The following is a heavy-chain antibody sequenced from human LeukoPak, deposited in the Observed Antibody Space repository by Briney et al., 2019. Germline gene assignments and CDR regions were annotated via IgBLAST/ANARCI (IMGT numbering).Heavy chain of an antibody. CDR2: INTSGST. J-gene: IGHJ3*02. CDR1: GGSISSNY. V-gene: IGHV4-4*07. Sequence: PSETLSLTCTVSGGSISSNYWSWIRQPAGKGLEWIGRINTSGSTKYNPSLKSRVTMSADTSKNQFSLNLSSVTAADTAVYYCARASYYESSNNIAFDIWGYGTMVTVSS. D-gene: IGHD3-22*01. CDR3: ARASYYESSNNIAFDI.